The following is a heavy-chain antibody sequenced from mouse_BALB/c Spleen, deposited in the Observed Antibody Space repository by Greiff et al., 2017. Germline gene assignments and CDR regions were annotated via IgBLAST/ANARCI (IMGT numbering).Heavy chain of an antibody. CDR3: ARDYYGNYPYAMDY. V-gene: IGHV1-69*02. CDR1: GYTFTSYW. J-gene: IGHJ4*01. Sequence: VQLQQPGAELVKPGAPVKLSCKASGYTFTSYWMNWVKQRPGRGLEWIGRIDPSDSETHYNQKFKDKATLTVDKSSSTAYIQLSSLTSEDSAVYYCARDYYGNYPYAMDYWGQGTSVTVSS. D-gene: IGHD2-1*01. CDR2: IDPSDSET.